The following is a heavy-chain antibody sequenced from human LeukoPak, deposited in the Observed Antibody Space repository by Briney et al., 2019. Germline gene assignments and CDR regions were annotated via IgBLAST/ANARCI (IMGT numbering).Heavy chain of an antibody. D-gene: IGHD3-10*01. CDR1: SGSISSSSYY. Sequence: SQTLSLTCTVSSGSISSSSYYWGWIRQPPGKGLEWFGSIYYSGSTYYNLSLKSRVTISVDSSKNQLSLKLSSVTAADTAVYYCARERAYYYGSGSYFSWFDPWGQGTLVTVSS. CDR3: ARERAYYYGSGSYFSWFDP. V-gene: IGHV4-39*07. CDR2: IYYSGST. J-gene: IGHJ5*02.